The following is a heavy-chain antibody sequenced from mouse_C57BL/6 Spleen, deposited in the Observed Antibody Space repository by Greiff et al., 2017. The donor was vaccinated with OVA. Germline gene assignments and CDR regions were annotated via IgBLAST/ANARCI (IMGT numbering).Heavy chain of an antibody. CDR3: ARHYDNYVFDY. V-gene: IGHV1-69*01. D-gene: IGHD2-1*01. J-gene: IGHJ2*01. CDR1: GYTFTSYW. Sequence: QVQLQQPGAELVMPGASVKLSCKASGYTFTSYWMHWVKQRPGQGLEWIGEIDPSDSYTNYNQKFKGKSTLTVDKSSSTAYMQLSSLTSEDSAVDYCARHYDNYVFDYWGQGTTLTVSS. CDR2: IDPSDSYT.